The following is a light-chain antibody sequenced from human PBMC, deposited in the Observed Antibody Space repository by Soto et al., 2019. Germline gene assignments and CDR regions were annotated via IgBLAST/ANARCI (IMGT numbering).Light chain of an antibody. CDR3: QQRSNWPRTWT. J-gene: IGKJ1*01. CDR1: QSVSSY. CDR2: DAS. V-gene: IGKV3-11*01. Sequence: IVLTQSPATLSLSPGERAPLSCRASQSVSSYLAWYQQKPGQAPRLLIYDASNRATGIPARFSGSGSGTDFTLTISSLEPEDFAVYYCQQRSNWPRTWTFGQGTKVDI.